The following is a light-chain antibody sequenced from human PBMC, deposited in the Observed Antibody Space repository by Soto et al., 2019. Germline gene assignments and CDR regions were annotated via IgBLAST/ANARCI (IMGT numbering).Light chain of an antibody. Sequence: EIVLTQSPGALSLSPGERATLSCRASQRISSGYLAWYQQKPGQAPRLLIYQTSLRAAGIPARFSASGSGTDFTLTISDVQPEDFALYYCHQRQSWPRTFGQGTKVDIK. CDR1: QRISSGY. J-gene: IGKJ1*01. CDR3: HQRQSWPRT. CDR2: QTS. V-gene: IGKV3D-20*02.